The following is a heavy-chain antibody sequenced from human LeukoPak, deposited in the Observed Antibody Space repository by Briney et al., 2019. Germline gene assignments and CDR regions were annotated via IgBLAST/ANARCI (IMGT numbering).Heavy chain of an antibody. CDR2: INPSGGST. CDR1: GGTFSSYA. Sequence: ASVKVSCKASGGTFSSYAISWVRQAPGQGLEWMGIINPSGGSTNYTQKFQGRVTMTRDMSMSTVYMELSSLRSEDTAVYYCARAALRFYPTYMDVWGKGTTVTVSS. V-gene: IGHV1-46*01. CDR3: ARAALRFYPTYMDV. J-gene: IGHJ6*03. D-gene: IGHD3-3*01.